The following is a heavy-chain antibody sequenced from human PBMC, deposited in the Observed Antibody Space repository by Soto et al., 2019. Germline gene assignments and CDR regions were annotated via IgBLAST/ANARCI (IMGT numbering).Heavy chain of an antibody. Sequence: EVQLVESGGGSGQPWGSLRLSCAASGFTFSTFSMNWVRQAPGRGLEWISYISGGGRPISYSDSVKGRFTISRDNAKNSLYLQMDSLTDEDTAVYYCARDLGWAFDSWGQGTLVTVSS. CDR2: ISGGGRPI. J-gene: IGHJ4*02. V-gene: IGHV3-48*02. D-gene: IGHD6-19*01. CDR3: ARDLGWAFDS. CDR1: GFTFSTFS.